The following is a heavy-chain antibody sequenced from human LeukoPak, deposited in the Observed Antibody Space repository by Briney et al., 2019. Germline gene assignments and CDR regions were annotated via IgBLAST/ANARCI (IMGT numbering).Heavy chain of an antibody. CDR1: GFTFSNAW. V-gene: IGHV3-23*01. Sequence: PGGSLRLSCAASGFTFSNAWMSWVRQAPGKGLEWVSAISGSGGSTYYADSVKGRFTISRDNSKNTLYLQMNSLRAEDTAVYYCAKAARYSSTGLTSNYYFDYWGQGTLVTVSS. J-gene: IGHJ4*02. CDR3: AKAARYSSTGLTSNYYFDY. CDR2: ISGSGGST. D-gene: IGHD6-13*01.